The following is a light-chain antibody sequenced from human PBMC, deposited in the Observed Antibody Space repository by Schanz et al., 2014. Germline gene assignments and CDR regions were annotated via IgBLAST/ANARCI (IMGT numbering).Light chain of an antibody. CDR1: RSDVGAYNY. J-gene: IGLJ3*02. CDR3: SSYAGSNNLV. V-gene: IGLV2-11*01. Sequence: QSALTQPRSVSGSPGQSVTISCAGDRSDVGAYNYVSWYQQHPGKAPKLIIYDVNKRPSGVPDRFSGSKSGTTASLTVSGLQTEDENDYYCSSYAGSNNLVFGGGTKVTVL. CDR2: DVN.